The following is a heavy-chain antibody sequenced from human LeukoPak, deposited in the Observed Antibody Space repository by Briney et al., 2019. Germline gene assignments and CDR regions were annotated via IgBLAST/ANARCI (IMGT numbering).Heavy chain of an antibody. CDR3: ARDRSGFVRYFDL. J-gene: IGHJ2*01. D-gene: IGHD3-16*01. CDR2: IYHSGT. Sequence: PSETLSLTCTVSGYSISSGYHWGWVRQPPGKGLEWIGSIYHSGTYYKPSLTSRVTISVDTSKNQFSLKVSSVTAADTAVYYCARDRSGFVRYFDLWGRGTLVTVSS. CDR1: GYSISSGYH. V-gene: IGHV4-38-2*02.